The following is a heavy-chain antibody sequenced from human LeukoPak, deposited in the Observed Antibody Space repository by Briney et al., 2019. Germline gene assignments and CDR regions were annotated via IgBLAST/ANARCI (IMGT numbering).Heavy chain of an antibody. Sequence: SETLSLTCAVYGGSFSGYYWSWIRQPPGKGLEWIGEINHSGSTNYNPSLKSRVTISVDTSKNQSSLKLSSVTAADAAVYYCARLPYYYGSGYSYGMDVWGQGTTVTVSS. V-gene: IGHV4-34*01. CDR1: GGSFSGYY. CDR3: ARLPYYYGSGYSYGMDV. CDR2: INHSGST. J-gene: IGHJ6*02. D-gene: IGHD3-10*01.